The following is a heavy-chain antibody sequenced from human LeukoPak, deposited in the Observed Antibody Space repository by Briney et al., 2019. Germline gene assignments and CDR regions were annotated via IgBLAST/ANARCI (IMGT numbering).Heavy chain of an antibody. J-gene: IGHJ6*03. D-gene: IGHD6-13*01. CDR2: IYISGST. V-gene: IGHV4-4*07. Sequence: SETLSLTCTVSGGSISSYYWSWIRQPAGKGLEWIGRIYISGSTNYNPSLKSRVTMSVDTSKNQFSLKLSSVTAADTAVYYCAREGTKYSSSSYYYMDVWGKGTTVTVSS. CDR1: GGSISSYY. CDR3: AREGTKYSSSSYYYMDV.